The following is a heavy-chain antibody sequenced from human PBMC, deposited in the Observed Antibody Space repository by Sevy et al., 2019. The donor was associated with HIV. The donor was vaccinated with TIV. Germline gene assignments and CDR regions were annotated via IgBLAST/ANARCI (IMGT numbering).Heavy chain of an antibody. J-gene: IGHJ3*02. Sequence: GGSLRLSCAASGFTFSSYAMHWVRQAPGKGLEWVAVISYDGSNKYYADSVKGRFTISRDNSKNTLYLQMNSLRAEDSAVYYCASELVVTSIPDAFDIWGQGTTVLVSS. CDR3: ASELVVTSIPDAFDI. V-gene: IGHV3-30-3*01. D-gene: IGHD2-21*02. CDR1: GFTFSSYA. CDR2: ISYDGSNK.